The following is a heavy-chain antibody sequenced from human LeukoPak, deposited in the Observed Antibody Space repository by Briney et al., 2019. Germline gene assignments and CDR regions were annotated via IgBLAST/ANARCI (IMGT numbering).Heavy chain of an antibody. V-gene: IGHV1-69*02. CDR3: ARQFTGSPAQDY. CDR2: IIPILGIA. J-gene: IGHJ4*02. D-gene: IGHD5-24*01. Sequence: SVKVSCKASGGTFSSYTISLVRQAPGQGLEWMGRIIPILGIANYAQKFQGRVTITADKSTSTAYMELSSLRSEDTAVYYCARQFTGSPAQDYWGQGTLVTVSS. CDR1: GGTFSSYT.